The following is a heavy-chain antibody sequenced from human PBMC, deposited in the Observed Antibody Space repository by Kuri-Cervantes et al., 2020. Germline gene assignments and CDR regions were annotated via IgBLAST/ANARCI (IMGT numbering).Heavy chain of an antibody. CDR1: GFTFSDFY. D-gene: IGHD1-26*01. CDR3: AKERLVGGSYYYYFDY. V-gene: IGHV3-30*18. Sequence: GGSLRLSCAASGFTFSDFYMDWVRQTPGKGLEWVAVISYDGSNKYYADSVKGRFTISRDNSKNTLYLQMNSLRAEDTAVYYCAKERLVGGSYYYYFDYWGQGTLVTVSS. CDR2: ISYDGSNK. J-gene: IGHJ4*02.